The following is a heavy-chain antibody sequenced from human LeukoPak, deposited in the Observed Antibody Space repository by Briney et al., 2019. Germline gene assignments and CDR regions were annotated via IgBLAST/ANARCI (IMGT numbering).Heavy chain of an antibody. J-gene: IGHJ3*02. CDR3: AGTYYYDKGAFDI. Sequence: GGSLRLSCAASGFTFNNYGMHWVRQAPGKGLEWVAFIRYDGRNKYYADSVKGRFTISRDNSKNTLYLQMNSLRAEDTAVYYCAGTYYYDKGAFDIWGQGAMVTVPS. D-gene: IGHD3-22*01. CDR1: GFTFNNYG. V-gene: IGHV3-30*02. CDR2: IRYDGRNK.